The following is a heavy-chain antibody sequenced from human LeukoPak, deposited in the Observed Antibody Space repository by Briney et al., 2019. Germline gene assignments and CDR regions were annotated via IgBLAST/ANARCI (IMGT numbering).Heavy chain of an antibody. V-gene: IGHV4-59*01. Sequence: SETLSLTCTVSGGSISSYYWSWIRQPPGKGLEWIGYIYYSGSTNYNPSLKSRVTIPVDTSKNQFSLKLSSVTAADTAVYYCARSIVVVPAAKATFDYWGQGTLVTVSS. CDR3: ARSIVVVPAAKATFDY. D-gene: IGHD2-2*01. CDR1: GGSISSYY. J-gene: IGHJ4*02. CDR2: IYYSGST.